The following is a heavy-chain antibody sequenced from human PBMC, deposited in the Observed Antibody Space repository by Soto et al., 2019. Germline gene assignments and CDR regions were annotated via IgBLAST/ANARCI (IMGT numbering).Heavy chain of an antibody. Sequence: QVQLVESGGGVVQPGRSLRLSCAASGFTLSSYAMQWVRQAPGKGLEWVAVIWHDGSNQYYADSVKGRFTISRDNSNNTLYLQLNSLRAEDTAVYYCARERGQIDYWGQGTLVTVSS. CDR1: GFTLSSYA. CDR2: IWHDGSNQ. CDR3: ARERGQIDY. V-gene: IGHV3-33*01. J-gene: IGHJ4*02.